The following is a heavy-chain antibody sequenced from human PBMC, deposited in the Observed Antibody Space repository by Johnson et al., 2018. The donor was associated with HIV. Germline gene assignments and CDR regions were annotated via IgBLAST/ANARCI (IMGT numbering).Heavy chain of an antibody. CDR2: IWYDGSNK. D-gene: IGHD5-18*01. V-gene: IGHV3-33*01. J-gene: IGHJ3*02. CDR1: GFTFSSYG. CDR3: AREFGNSDAFDI. Sequence: QVQLVESGGGVVQPGRSLRLACAASGFTFSSYGMHWVRQAPGKGLEWVAVIWYDGSNKYYADSVKGRFTISRDNSKNTLYLQMNSLGAEDTALYYLAREFGNSDAFDIWCQGTMVTVSS.